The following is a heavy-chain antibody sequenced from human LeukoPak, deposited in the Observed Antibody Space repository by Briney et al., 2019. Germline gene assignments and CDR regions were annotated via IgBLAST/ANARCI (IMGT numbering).Heavy chain of an antibody. CDR1: GFTFSSYE. J-gene: IGHJ6*01. V-gene: IGHV3-48*03. Sequence: PGGSLRLSCAASGFTFSSYEMNWVRQTPGKGRGWVSSISSSGSTIYYADSVKGRFTISRDNAKNSLYLQMNSLRAEDTAVYYCAELGITMIGGVWGKGSTVTISS. CDR2: ISSSGSTI. CDR3: AELGITMIGGV. D-gene: IGHD3-10*02.